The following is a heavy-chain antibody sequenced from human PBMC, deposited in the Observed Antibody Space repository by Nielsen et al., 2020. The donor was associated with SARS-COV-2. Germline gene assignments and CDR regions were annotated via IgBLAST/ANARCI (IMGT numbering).Heavy chain of an antibody. D-gene: IGHD3-22*01. Sequence: WIRQPPGKGLEWVSSISSSSSYIYYADSVKGRFTISRDNVKNSLYLQMYSLRVDDTAVYYSARDRGPYDSSPNTGAFDMWGQGTMVTVSS. V-gene: IGHV3-21*04. CDR3: ARDRGPYDSSPNTGAFDM. CDR2: ISSSSSYI. J-gene: IGHJ3*02.